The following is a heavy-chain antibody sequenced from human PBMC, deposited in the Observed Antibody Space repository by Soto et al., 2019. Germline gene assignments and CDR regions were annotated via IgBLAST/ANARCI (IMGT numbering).Heavy chain of an antibody. CDR2: IIPIFGTA. V-gene: IGHV1-69*13. CDR3: ASLKWTTVVTHDFDY. J-gene: IGHJ4*02. D-gene: IGHD4-17*01. CDR1: GGTFSSYA. Sequence: GASVKVSCKASGGTFSSYAISWVRQAPGQGLEWMGGIIPIFGTANYAQKFQGRVTITADESTSTAYMELSSLRSEDTAVYYCASLKWTTVVTHDFDYWGQGTLVTVSS.